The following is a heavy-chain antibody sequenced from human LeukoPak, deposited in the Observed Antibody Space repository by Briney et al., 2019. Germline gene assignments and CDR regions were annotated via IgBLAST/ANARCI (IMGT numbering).Heavy chain of an antibody. CDR2: ISSSTSYI. CDR3: ARVVAADSSGYYYPYYYMDV. Sequence: PGGSLRLSCAASGFTFSSYSMNWVRQAPGKGLDWVSSISSSTSYIYYADSVKGRFTISRDNAKNSLYLQMNSLRAEDTAVYYCARVVAADSSGYYYPYYYMDVWGKGTTVTVSS. V-gene: IGHV3-21*01. D-gene: IGHD3-22*01. CDR1: GFTFSSYS. J-gene: IGHJ6*03.